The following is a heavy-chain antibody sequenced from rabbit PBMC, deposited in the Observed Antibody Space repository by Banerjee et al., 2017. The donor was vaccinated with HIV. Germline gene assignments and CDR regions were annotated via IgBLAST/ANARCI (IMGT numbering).Heavy chain of an antibody. V-gene: IGHV1S47*01. J-gene: IGHJ3*01. CDR2: IDPVFGST. D-gene: IGHD6-1*01. Sequence: QEQLVESGGGLVQPGGSLKLSCKASGFDFSSYGVSWVRQAPGKGLEWIGYIDPVFGSTIYASWVNGRFTISSHNAQNTLYLQLNSLTAADTATYFCVRENYAYGYDGYAYARLDLWGPGTLVTVS. CDR3: VRENYAYGYDGYAYARLDL. CDR1: GFDFSSYG.